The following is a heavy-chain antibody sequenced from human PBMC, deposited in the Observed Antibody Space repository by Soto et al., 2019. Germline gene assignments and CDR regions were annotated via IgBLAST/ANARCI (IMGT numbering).Heavy chain of an antibody. CDR1: GFTFSSYA. J-gene: IGHJ4*02. CDR2: ISYDGSNK. Sequence: QVQLVESGGGVVQPGRSLRLSCAASGFTFSSYAMHWVRQAPGKGLEWVAVISYDGSNKYYADSVKGRFTISRDNSKNTLSLQMNSLRAEDTAVYYCARDGSSSWYLTIGYWGQGTLVTVSS. D-gene: IGHD6-13*01. CDR3: ARDGSSSWYLTIGY. V-gene: IGHV3-30-3*01.